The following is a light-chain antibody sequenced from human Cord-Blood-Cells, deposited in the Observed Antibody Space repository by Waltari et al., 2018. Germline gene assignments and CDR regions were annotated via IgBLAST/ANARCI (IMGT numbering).Light chain of an antibody. CDR3: SSYTSSSTLV. J-gene: IGLJ1*01. Sequence: QSALTQPASVSGCPGQSITISCTGTSSDVGGYNYVSWYQQHPGKAPQLMIYEVSNRPSGVSNRCSGSKSGHTASLTISGLQAEDEADYYCSSYTSSSTLVVGTGTKVTVL. CDR1: SSDVGGYNY. V-gene: IGLV2-14*01. CDR2: EVS.